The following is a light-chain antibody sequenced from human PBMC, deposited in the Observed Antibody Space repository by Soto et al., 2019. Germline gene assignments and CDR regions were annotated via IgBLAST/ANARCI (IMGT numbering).Light chain of an antibody. J-gene: IGLJ1*01. Sequence: QSVLTQPPSASGSPGQSFAISCTGTSSYVGGYNYVSWYQQHPGKAPKLMIYEVNKRPSGVSNRFSGSKSGKTASLTISGLQAEDEADYFCCSYAGSNTFVFGTGTKVTVL. V-gene: IGLV2-23*02. CDR3: CSYAGSNTFV. CDR1: SSYVGGYNY. CDR2: EVN.